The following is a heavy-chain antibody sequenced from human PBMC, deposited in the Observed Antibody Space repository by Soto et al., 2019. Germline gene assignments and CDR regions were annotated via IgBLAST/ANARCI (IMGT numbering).Heavy chain of an antibody. CDR1: GGSISSSSYY. J-gene: IGHJ5*02. D-gene: IGHD2-2*01. CDR3: ERQREYQLLLVWFDP. CDR2: IYYSGST. V-gene: IGHV4-39*01. Sequence: PSETLSLTCTVSGGSISSSSYYWGWIRQPPGKGLEWIGSIYYSGSTYYNPSLKSRVTISLDTYKNQFSLKLGSVTAADTAVYYCERQREYQLLLVWFDPWGQGTLVTVSS.